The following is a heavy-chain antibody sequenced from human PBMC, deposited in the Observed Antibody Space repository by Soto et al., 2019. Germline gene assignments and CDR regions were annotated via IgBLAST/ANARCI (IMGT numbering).Heavy chain of an antibody. D-gene: IGHD5-18*01. CDR3: ARERRGYSYGLFDY. V-gene: IGHV4-61*01. Sequence: SETLSLTCTVSGGSVSSCSYYWSWIRQPPGKGLEWIGYIYYSGSTNYNPSLKSRVTISVDTSKNQFSLKLSSVTAADTAVYYCARERRGYSYGLFDYWGQGALVTVSS. CDR1: GGSVSSCSYY. J-gene: IGHJ4*02. CDR2: IYYSGST.